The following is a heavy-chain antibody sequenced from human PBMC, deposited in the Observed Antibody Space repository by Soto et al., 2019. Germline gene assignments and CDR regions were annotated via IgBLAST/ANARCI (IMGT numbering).Heavy chain of an antibody. CDR1: GYTFTSYG. J-gene: IGHJ4*02. V-gene: IGHV1-18*01. CDR3: ARHKRDLRFLEWSYYFDY. Sequence: GASVKVSCKASGYTFTSYGISWVRQAPGQGLEWMGWISSYNGYTNYAQKLQGRVTMTTDTSTSTAYMELRSLRAEDTAVYYCARHKRDLRFLEWSYYFDYWGQGTLVTVSS. CDR2: ISSYNGYT. D-gene: IGHD3-3*01.